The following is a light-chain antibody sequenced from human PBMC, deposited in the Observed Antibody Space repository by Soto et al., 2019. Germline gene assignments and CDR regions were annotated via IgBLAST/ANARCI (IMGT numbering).Light chain of an antibody. J-gene: IGKJ3*01. Sequence: DIQMTQSPSSLSASVGDRVTIACRASQSISSYLNWYQQKPGKAPKLLIYAASSLQSGVPSRFSGSGSGTDFALTISSLQPEDFATYYCQQSYSSPLNFGPRTKVDIK. CDR3: QQSYSSPLN. CDR2: AAS. V-gene: IGKV1-39*01. CDR1: QSISSY.